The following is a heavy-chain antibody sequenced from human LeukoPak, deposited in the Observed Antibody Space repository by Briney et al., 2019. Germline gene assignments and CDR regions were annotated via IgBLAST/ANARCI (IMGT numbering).Heavy chain of an antibody. CDR2: IYYSGST. Sequence: SETLSLTCTVSGGSMNSYYWSWIRQPPGKGLEWIGYIYYSGSTNYNPSLKSRVTISVDTSKNQFSLKLSSVTAADTAVYYCARSYYYGSGSYGMDVWGQGTTVTVSS. V-gene: IGHV4-59*01. CDR1: GGSMNSYY. D-gene: IGHD3-10*01. CDR3: ARSYYYGSGSYGMDV. J-gene: IGHJ6*02.